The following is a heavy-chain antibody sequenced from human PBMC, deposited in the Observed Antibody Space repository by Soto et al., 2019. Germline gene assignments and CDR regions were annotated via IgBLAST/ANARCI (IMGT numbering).Heavy chain of an antibody. CDR1: GGSISSGGYY. Sequence: PSETLSLTCTVSGGSISSGGYYWSWIRQHPGKGLEWIGYIYYSGSTYYNPSLKSRVTISVDTSKNQFSLKLSSVTAADTAVYYCARALYGDSRYYYYYMDVWGKGTTVTVSS. D-gene: IGHD4-17*01. CDR3: ARALYGDSRYYYYYMDV. J-gene: IGHJ6*03. V-gene: IGHV4-31*03. CDR2: IYYSGST.